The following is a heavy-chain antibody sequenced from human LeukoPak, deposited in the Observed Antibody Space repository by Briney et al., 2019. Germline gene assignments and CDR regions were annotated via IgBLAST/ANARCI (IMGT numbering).Heavy chain of an antibody. J-gene: IGHJ4*02. CDR3: ARSGSYAAAGDY. V-gene: IGHV4-59*08. Sequence: SETLSLTCTVSGGSISSYYWSWIRQPPGKGLEWIGYIYYSGSTNYNPSLKSRVTISVDTSKNQFSLKLSSVTAADTAVYYCARSGSYAAAGDYWGQGTLVTVSS. CDR1: GGSISSYY. D-gene: IGHD2-15*01. CDR2: IYYSGST.